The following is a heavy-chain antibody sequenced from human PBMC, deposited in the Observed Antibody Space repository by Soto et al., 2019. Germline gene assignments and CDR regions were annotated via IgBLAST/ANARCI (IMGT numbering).Heavy chain of an antibody. CDR2: ISYDGRDK. J-gene: IGHJ4*02. CDR1: GFTFSSYG. V-gene: IGHV3-30*18. CDR3: AKGSGYSHGPTDN. Sequence: PGGSLRLSCVASGFTFSSYGMHRVRQAPGKGLEWVAFISYDGRDKYYADSVKGRFTISRDNSKNTLYLQMNSLRPEDTAVYYCAKGSGYSHGPTDNWGQGTLVTVSS. D-gene: IGHD5-18*01.